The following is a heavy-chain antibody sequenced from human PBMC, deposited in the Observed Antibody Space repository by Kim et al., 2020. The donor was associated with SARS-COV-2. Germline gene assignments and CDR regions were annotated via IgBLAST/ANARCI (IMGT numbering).Heavy chain of an antibody. D-gene: IGHD5-12*01. Sequence: NTNDAQKFQERVTITRDMSTSTAYMGLSSLRSEDTAVYYCAASRGSRAFDIWGQGTMVTVSS. J-gene: IGHJ3*02. V-gene: IGHV1-58*01. CDR3: AASRGSRAFDI. CDR2: NT.